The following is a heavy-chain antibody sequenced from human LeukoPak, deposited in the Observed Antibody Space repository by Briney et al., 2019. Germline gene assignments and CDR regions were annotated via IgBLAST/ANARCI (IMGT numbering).Heavy chain of an antibody. V-gene: IGHV4-39*07. CDR1: GGSFSSGSYY. D-gene: IGHD5-18*01. CDR2: MYYSGIT. J-gene: IGHJ4*02. Sequence: SENLSLTCTVSGGSFSSGSYYWGWIRQPPGKGLEWIGSMYYSGITDYNPSLKSRVTISVDTSKNQFSLKLSSVTAADTAVYYCARAPRGYSYGYSRYYFDYWGQGTLVTVSS. CDR3: ARAPRGYSYGYSRYYFDY.